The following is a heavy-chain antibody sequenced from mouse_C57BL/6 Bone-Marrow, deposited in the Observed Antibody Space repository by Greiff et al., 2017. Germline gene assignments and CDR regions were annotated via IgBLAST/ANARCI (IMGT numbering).Heavy chain of an antibody. CDR2: IDPSDSYT. CDR1: GYTFTSYW. V-gene: IGHV1-50*01. CDR3: ARYRGR. Sequence: QVQLQQPGAELVKPGASVKLSCKASGYTFTSYWMQWVKQRPGQGLEWIGEIDPSDSYTNYNQKFKGKATLTVDTSSSTAYMQLSSLTSEDSAVYYCARYRGRWGRGTTLTVSS. D-gene: IGHD3-3*01. J-gene: IGHJ2*01.